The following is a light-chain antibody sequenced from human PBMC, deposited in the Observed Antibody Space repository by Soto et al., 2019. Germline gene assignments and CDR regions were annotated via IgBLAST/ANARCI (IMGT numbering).Light chain of an antibody. J-gene: IGLJ3*02. V-gene: IGLV1-40*01. CDR1: SSNIGAPYD. Sequence: QSVLTQPPSVSGAPGQRVTISCTGSSSNIGAPYDVHWYQQVPGAAPKLLIYGNSRRPSGFPDRFSGSKSGTSASLAITGLQGEDEADYHCQSYDSSLSGVVFGGGTKLTVL. CDR2: GNS. CDR3: QSYDSSLSGVV.